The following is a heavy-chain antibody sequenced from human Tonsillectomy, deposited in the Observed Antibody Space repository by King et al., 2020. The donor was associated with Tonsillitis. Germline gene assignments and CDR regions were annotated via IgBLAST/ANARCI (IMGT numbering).Heavy chain of an antibody. CDR3: ARDLDDYIFDY. J-gene: IGHJ4*02. CDR2: ISYDGSNK. Sequence: VQLVESGGGVVQPGRSLRLSCAASGFTFSSFGMHWVRQAPGKGLEWVAVISYDGSNKYCSDSVKGRFTISRDNSKNTLYLQMNSLRAEDTAVYYCARDLDDYIFDYWGQGTLVTVSS. V-gene: IGHV3-33*05. D-gene: IGHD4/OR15-4a*01. CDR1: GFTFSSFG.